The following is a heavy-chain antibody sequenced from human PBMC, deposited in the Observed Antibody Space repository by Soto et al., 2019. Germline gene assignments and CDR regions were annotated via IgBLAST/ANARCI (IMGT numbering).Heavy chain of an antibody. CDR2: IYYSGST. D-gene: IGHD3-22*01. Sequence: SETLSLTCTVSGGSVSSGSYYWSWIRQPPGKGLEWIGYIYYSGSTNYNPSLKSRVTISVDTSKNQFSLKVSSVTAADTAVYYCARVEDRTYYYDSSGPGGPWDWGQGTLVTVSS. CDR1: GGSVSSGSYY. J-gene: IGHJ4*02. CDR3: ARVEDRTYYYDSSGPGGPWD. V-gene: IGHV4-61*01.